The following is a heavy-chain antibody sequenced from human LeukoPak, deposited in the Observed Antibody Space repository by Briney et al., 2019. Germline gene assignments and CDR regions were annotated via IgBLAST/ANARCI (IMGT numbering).Heavy chain of an antibody. D-gene: IGHD5-12*01. V-gene: IGHV4-59*08. CDR2: IYYSGST. J-gene: IGHJ5*02. Sequence: SETLSLTCTVSGGSISSYYWSWIRQPPGKGLEWIGYIYYSGSTNYNPSLKSRVTISVDTSKNQFSLKLSSVTAADTAVYYCARHPGYSGYPRRGYNWFDPWGQGTLVTVSS. CDR1: GGSISSYY. CDR3: ARHPGYSGYPRRGYNWFDP.